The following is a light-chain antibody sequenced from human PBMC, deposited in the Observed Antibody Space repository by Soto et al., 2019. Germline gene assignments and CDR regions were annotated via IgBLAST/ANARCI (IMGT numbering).Light chain of an antibody. Sequence: QSVLTQPPSASGAPGQRVTISCSGSSSNIGSNTVNWYQQLPGTAPKLLIHANNQRPSGVPDRFSGSKSATTASLAISGLQTEEEDDYCSASYDSRNDFIFGAGTKVTVL. V-gene: IGLV1-44*01. CDR1: SSNIGSNT. J-gene: IGLJ1*01. CDR2: ANN. CDR3: ASYDSRNDFI.